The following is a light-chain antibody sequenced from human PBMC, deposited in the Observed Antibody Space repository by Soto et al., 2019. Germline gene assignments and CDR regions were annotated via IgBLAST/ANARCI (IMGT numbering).Light chain of an antibody. J-gene: IGKJ1*01. Sequence: QMTQSPSSLSASVGARVTITCRASQKIRTSLNWYQQKPGKAPKLLIYGASTLQSGVPSRFSSTGSATDFTLTISSLQPEDFAIYYCQQSYTTPRTFGQGTKVEV. CDR3: QQSYTTPRT. CDR1: QKIRTS. CDR2: GAS. V-gene: IGKV1-39*01.